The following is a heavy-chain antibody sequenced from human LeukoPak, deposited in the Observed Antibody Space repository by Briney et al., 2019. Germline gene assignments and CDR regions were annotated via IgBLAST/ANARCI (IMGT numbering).Heavy chain of an antibody. Sequence: GGSLRLSCAASGFTFSNYGMNWVRQAPGKGLEWLSYINSRSNDIYYADSVKGRFTISRDNAKSSLYLQMNSLRAEDTAVYYCAGHPNPNYYDSSGYPFDYWGQGTLVTVSS. J-gene: IGHJ4*02. V-gene: IGHV3-48*01. CDR3: AGHPNPNYYDSSGYPFDY. CDR2: INSRSNDI. D-gene: IGHD3-22*01. CDR1: GFTFSNYG.